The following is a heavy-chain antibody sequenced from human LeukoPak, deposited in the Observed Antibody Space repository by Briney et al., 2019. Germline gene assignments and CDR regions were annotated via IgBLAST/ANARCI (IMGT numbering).Heavy chain of an antibody. CDR3: VRGLIAAAFLDWFDP. CDR1: GYTFTGYY. CDR2: INPNSGGT. D-gene: IGHD6-13*01. J-gene: IGHJ5*02. Sequence: ASVKVSCKASGYTFTGYYMHWVRQAPGQGLEWMGWINPNSGGTNYAQKFQGRVTMTRDTSISTAYMELSRLRSDDTAVYYCVRGLIAAAFLDWFDPWGQGTLVTVSS. V-gene: IGHV1-2*02.